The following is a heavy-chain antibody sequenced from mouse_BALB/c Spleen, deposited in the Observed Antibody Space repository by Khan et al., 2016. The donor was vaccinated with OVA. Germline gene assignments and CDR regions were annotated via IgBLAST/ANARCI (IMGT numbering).Heavy chain of an antibody. Sequence: QVQLKQSGPGLVAPSQTLSITCTVSGFSLSNYGVHWVRQPPGKGLEWLGVIWAGGSTNHNSALMSRLSISKDDSKRQVFLKMNSLQTDDTAMYYCARAFDNGAGFAYWGQGTLVTVSA. V-gene: IGHV2-9*02. CDR1: GFSLSNYG. D-gene: IGHD1-1*01. CDR3: ARAFDNGAGFAY. J-gene: IGHJ3*01. CDR2: IWAGGST.